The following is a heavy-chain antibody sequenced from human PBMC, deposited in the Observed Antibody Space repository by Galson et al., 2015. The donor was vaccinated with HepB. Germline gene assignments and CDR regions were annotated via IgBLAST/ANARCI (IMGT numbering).Heavy chain of an antibody. V-gene: IGHV5-51*01. CDR1: GYSFTTYW. CDR3: ARKYCSGGSCYLYDGFDI. CDR2: IYPGDSDT. Sequence: QSGAEVKKPGESLKISCKGSGYSFTTYWIGWVRQMPGKGLEWMGIIYPGDSDTRYSPSFQGQVTISADKSISTAYLQWSSLKASDTAMYYCARKYCSGGSCYLYDGFDIWGQGTTVTVSS. D-gene: IGHD2-15*01. J-gene: IGHJ3*02.